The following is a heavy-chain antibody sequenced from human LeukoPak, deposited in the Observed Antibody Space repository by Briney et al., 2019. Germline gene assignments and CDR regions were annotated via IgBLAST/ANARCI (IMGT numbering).Heavy chain of an antibody. D-gene: IGHD3-22*01. CDR3: ARADRSGYFGNVVAFDI. CDR2: IHISGST. V-gene: IGHV4-61*02. Sequence: SQTLSLTCTVSGGSINSGSCSWTWIRQPAGKGLEWIGRIHISGSTDYTPSPKSRVTISVDTSKNQFSLKLSSVTAADTAVYYCARADRSGYFGNVVAFDIWGQGTMVTVSS. J-gene: IGHJ3*02. CDR1: GGSINSGSCS.